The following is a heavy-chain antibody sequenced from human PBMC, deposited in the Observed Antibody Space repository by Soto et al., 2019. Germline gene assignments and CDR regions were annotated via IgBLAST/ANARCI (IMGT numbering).Heavy chain of an antibody. CDR1: GSSFSNYW. V-gene: IGHV5-51*01. CDR2: IYPAASDA. Sequence: GESLKISCTGSGSSFSNYWIAWLRLMPGKGLEWMGIIYPAASDARYSPSFQGQVPISVDNSISTAYLQWSSLKASDTAMYYCARLLCLRTSGDTGSRHFFDYWGQGALVTVSS. D-gene: IGHD6-19*01. CDR3: ARLLCLRTSGDTGSRHFFDY. J-gene: IGHJ4*02.